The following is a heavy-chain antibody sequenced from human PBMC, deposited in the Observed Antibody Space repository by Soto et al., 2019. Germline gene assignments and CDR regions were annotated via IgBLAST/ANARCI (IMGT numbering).Heavy chain of an antibody. V-gene: IGHV4-4*02. CDR2: IYHSENT. CDR3: SRRDYYGSGRGYFDY. CDR1: GDSISNSNW. D-gene: IGHD3-10*01. J-gene: IGHJ4*02. Sequence: SETLSLTCAVSGDSISNSNWWSWVRQPPGKGLEWIGEIYHSENTNYNPSLKSRVTISVDKSKNQFSLKLSSMTAADTAVYYCSRRDYYGSGRGYFDYWGQGILVTVS.